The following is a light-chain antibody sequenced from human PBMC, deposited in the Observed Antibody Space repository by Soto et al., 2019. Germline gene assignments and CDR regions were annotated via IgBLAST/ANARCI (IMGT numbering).Light chain of an antibody. CDR1: QSVSSSY. Sequence: IVLTQSPGTMSLSPGETATLSCRASQSVSSSYFAWYQQRFGQAPRLLIYGASSRAPGVPDRFSGSGSGTDFTLTISRLEPEDFAVYYCQQYGSSSWTFGQGTKVEIK. J-gene: IGKJ1*01. CDR2: GAS. V-gene: IGKV3-20*01. CDR3: QQYGSSSWT.